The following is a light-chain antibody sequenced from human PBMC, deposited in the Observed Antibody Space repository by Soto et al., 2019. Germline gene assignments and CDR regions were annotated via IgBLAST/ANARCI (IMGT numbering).Light chain of an antibody. CDR1: QNINTY. J-gene: IGKJ5*01. V-gene: IGKV3-15*01. CDR3: QQYNDWPLIT. Sequence: EIVMTQSPATLSVSPGERATLSCRASQNINTYLAWYQHKPGQAPRLLIYGVSTRATGIPARFSGSGSGTEFTLTISGLLSEDFALYFCQQYNDWPLITFGQGTRLEIK. CDR2: GVS.